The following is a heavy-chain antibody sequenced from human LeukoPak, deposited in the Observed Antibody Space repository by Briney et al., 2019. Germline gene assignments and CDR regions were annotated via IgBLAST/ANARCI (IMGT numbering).Heavy chain of an antibody. D-gene: IGHD5-12*01. CDR3: ASNNYVGGYVSPVGY. J-gene: IGHJ4*02. V-gene: IGHV4-39*01. CDR2: IYYSGST. Sequence: SETLSLTCTVSGGSIRSSSYYWGWIRQPPGKGLEWFGSIYYSGSTYYNPSLKSRVTISVDTSKNQFSLKVSSVTAADTAVYYCASNNYVGGYVSPVGYWGQGTLVTVSS. CDR1: GGSIRSSSYY.